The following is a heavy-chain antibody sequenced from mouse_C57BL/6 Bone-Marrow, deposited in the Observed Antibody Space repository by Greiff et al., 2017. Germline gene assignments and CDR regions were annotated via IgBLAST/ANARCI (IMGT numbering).Heavy chain of an antibody. CDR2: ISGGGGNT. CDR1: GFTFSSYT. D-gene: IGHD1-1*01. V-gene: IGHV5-9*01. Sequence: EVKLMESGGGLVKPGGSLKLSCAASGFTFSSYTMSWVRQTPEKRLQWVAAISGGGGNTYYPDSVKGRFTISSDNAKTILYLQLTSLRSEDTALYYCSRQVTTVLATKYFDVWGTGTTVTGSS. CDR3: SRQVTTVLATKYFDV. J-gene: IGHJ1*03.